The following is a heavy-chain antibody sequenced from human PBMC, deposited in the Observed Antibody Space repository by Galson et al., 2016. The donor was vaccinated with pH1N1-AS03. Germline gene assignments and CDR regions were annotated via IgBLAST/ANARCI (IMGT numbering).Heavy chain of an antibody. CDR1: GFTFNNFV. V-gene: IGHV3-23*01. CDR2: ISGSGVTT. D-gene: IGHD5-24*01. Sequence: SLRLSCAASGFTFNNFVMAWVRQCPGKGLEWVSGISGSGVTTYYADSVKGRFTLSRDNFKSTLHLQMSSLTVADTAIYFCVKGDNWDSPSMTFHYWGQGTLVTVSS. J-gene: IGHJ1*01. CDR3: VKGDNWDSPSMTFHY.